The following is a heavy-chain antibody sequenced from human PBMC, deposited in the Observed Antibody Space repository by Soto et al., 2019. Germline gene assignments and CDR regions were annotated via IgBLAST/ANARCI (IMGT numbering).Heavy chain of an antibody. CDR2: ITGDGVTT. CDR1: GLTFSSYA. CDR3: AKRASLSFEY. Sequence: EVHLLESGGGLVQPGGSLRLSCAASGLTFSSYAMNWVRQAPGKGLEWVSVITGDGVTTYLADSVKGRFTISRDNSKNTLFLQMTSLIAGDTAVYYCAKRASLSFEYWGQGTLVTVSS. V-gene: IGHV3-23*01. J-gene: IGHJ4*02.